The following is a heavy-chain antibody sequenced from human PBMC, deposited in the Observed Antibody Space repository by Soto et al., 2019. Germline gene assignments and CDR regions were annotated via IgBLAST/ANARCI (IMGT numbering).Heavy chain of an antibody. CDR1: GGTFSKYG. Sequence: QVQLVQSGAEVKMPGSSVRVSCKASGGTFSKYGISWVRQAPGQGLEWMGGIIPMFGIGNYAEKFLGRVTITSEESTSTSHMELSSLRSEDTAVYFCARGYREIYFYAMDVWGQGTTVTVSS. J-gene: IGHJ6*02. CDR2: IIPMFGIG. V-gene: IGHV1-69*01. D-gene: IGHD1-26*01. CDR3: ARGYREIYFYAMDV.